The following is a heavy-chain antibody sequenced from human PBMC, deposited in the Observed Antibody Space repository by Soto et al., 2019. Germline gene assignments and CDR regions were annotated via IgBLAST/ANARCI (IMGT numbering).Heavy chain of an antibody. J-gene: IGHJ5*02. V-gene: IGHV4-39*01. D-gene: IGHD2-2*01. CDR1: GGSISSSSYY. CDR3: ARHRARERAAAVNWFDP. Sequence: NPSETLSLTCTVSGGSISSSSYYWGWIRQPPGKGLEWIGSIYYSGSTYYNPSLKSRVTISVDTSKDQFSLKLSSVTAADTAVYYCARHRARERAAAVNWFDPWGQGTLVTVSS. CDR2: IYYSGST.